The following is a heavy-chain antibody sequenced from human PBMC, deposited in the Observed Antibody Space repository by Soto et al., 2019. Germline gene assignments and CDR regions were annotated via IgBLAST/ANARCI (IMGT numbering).Heavy chain of an antibody. Sequence: EVQLVESGGGLVKPGGSLRLSCAASGFTFSSYSINWVRQAPGKGLEWVSCISSSSTYIYYADSVRGRFTISRDNAKKSLYLQINSLTAEDTAVYYCARDLYGDSVADAFDIWGQGTMGTVAS. V-gene: IGHV3-21*01. CDR2: ISSSSTYI. J-gene: IGHJ3*02. CDR3: ARDLYGDSVADAFDI. D-gene: IGHD4-17*01. CDR1: GFTFSSYS.